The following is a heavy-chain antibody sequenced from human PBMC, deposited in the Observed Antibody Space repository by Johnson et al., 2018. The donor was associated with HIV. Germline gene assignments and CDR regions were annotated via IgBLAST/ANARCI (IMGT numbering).Heavy chain of an antibody. D-gene: IGHD3-22*01. CDR2: ISGSGGST. J-gene: IGHJ3*02. CDR3: ARDLGSGYNDAFDI. V-gene: IGHV3-20*04. Sequence: EVQLVDSGGGVVRPGGSLRLSCAASGFTLHDFGMSWVRQAPGQGLEWVSAISGSGGSTYYADSVKGRFTISRDNTKNSLYLQMNSLRAEDTALYYCARDLGSGYNDAFDIWGQGTMVTISS. CDR1: GFTLHDFG.